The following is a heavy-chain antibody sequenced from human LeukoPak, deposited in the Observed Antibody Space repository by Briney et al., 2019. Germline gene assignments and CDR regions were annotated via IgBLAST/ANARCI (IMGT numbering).Heavy chain of an antibody. D-gene: IGHD6-19*01. CDR2: IARDDFT. CDR1: GFTFRDYS. Sequence: GASLRLSCVASGFTFRDYSMAWVRQLPGGGLEWVSAIARDDFTVYPDPLKGRFTISRDNSRNTLYLQMNTLRAEDTAVYYCVKERDRGTDVADDFDFRGKGTLVTVSS. V-gene: IGHV3-23*01. CDR3: VKERDRGTDVADDFDF. J-gene: IGHJ4*02.